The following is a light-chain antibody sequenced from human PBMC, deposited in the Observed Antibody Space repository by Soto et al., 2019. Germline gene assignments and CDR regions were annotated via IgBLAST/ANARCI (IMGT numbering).Light chain of an antibody. J-gene: IGLJ2*01. V-gene: IGLV2-14*01. CDR1: SSDVGGYNY. CDR3: SSYTGSSTPV. CDR2: DVS. Sequence: QSALTQPASVSGSPGQSITISCTGTSSDVGGYNYVSWYQQHPGKAPKLMIYDVSNRPSGVSDRFSGSKSDNTASLTISGLQAEDEADYYCSSYTGSSTPVFGGGTKLTVL.